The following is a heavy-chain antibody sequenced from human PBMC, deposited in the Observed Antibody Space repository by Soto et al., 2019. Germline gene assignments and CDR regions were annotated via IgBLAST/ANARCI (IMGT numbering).Heavy chain of an antibody. J-gene: IGHJ6*03. V-gene: IGHV4-59*01. CDR2: IYYRGNT. CDR1: GGPISSYH. D-gene: IGHD3-10*01. CDR3: ARGRGYYGSGSYSNYYYYYMDV. Sequence: TSETLSLTCTVSGGPISSYHWSWIRQPPGKGLEWIGYIYYRGNTNYSPSLKSRVTISVDTSKNQFSLKLNSVTAADTAVYYCARGRGYYGSGSYSNYYYYYMDVWGQGTTVTVSS.